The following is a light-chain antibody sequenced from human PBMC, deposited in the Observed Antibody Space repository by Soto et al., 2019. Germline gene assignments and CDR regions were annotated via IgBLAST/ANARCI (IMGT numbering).Light chain of an antibody. J-gene: IGKJ1*01. V-gene: IGKV3-20*01. Sequence: IVLTQSPGTLSLSPGERATLSCRASQSVSSSYLAWYQQKPGQAPRLLIYGASSRATGIPDRFSGSGSGTDFTLTISRLEPEDFAVYYCQQYGSSHRTFGQGTKVEIK. CDR2: GAS. CDR1: QSVSSSY. CDR3: QQYGSSHRT.